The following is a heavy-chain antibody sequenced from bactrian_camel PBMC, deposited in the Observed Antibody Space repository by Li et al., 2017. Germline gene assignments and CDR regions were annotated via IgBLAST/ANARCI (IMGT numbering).Heavy chain of an antibody. D-gene: IGHD4*01. CDR1: GYSYQVNY. V-gene: IGHV3S53*01. J-gene: IGHJ4*01. CDR2: ITSYGTS. CDR3: ATEAYSHYVVCRGVGN. Sequence: HVQLVESGGGSVEAGGSLRLSCAHTGYSYQVNYMGWFRQPPGNECELVSSITSYGTSYYSDSVKGRFTISQDNAKNIMYLEMNNLKPEDTAVYYCATEAYSHYVVCRGVGNWGQGTQVTVS.